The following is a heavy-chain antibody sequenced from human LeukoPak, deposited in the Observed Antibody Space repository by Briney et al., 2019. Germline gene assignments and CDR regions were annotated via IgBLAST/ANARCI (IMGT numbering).Heavy chain of an antibody. J-gene: IGHJ4*02. V-gene: IGHV4-39*07. CDR3: ARDTVGSGSYHY. CDR1: GGSISSSSYY. D-gene: IGHD3-10*01. Sequence: PSQTLSLTCTVSGGSISSSSYYWGWIRQPPGKGLEWIGSIYYSGSTYYNPSLKSRVTISVDTSKNQFSLKLSSVTAADTAVYYCARDTVGSGSYHYWGQGTLVTVSS. CDR2: IYYSGST.